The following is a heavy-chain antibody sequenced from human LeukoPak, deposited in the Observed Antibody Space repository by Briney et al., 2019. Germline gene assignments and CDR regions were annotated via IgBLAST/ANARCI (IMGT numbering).Heavy chain of an antibody. CDR2: MNPNSGNT. CDR3: ASPLTHYDILTGYPT. V-gene: IGHV1-8*01. D-gene: IGHD3-9*01. Sequence: ASVKVSCKASGYTFTSYDINWVRQATGQGLEWMGWMNPNSGNTGHAQKFQGRVTMTRNTSISTAYMELSSLRSEDTAVYYCASPLTHYDILTGYPTWGQGTLVTVSS. J-gene: IGHJ5*02. CDR1: GYTFTSYD.